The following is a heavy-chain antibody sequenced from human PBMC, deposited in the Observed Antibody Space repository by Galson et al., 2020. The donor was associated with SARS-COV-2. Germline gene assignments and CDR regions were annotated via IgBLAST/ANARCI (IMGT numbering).Heavy chain of an antibody. CDR2: IYYSGST. CDR1: GGSISSSSYY. V-gene: IGHV4-39*07. CDR3: ARGITMIVVVITTHFDY. J-gene: IGHJ4*02. Sequence: SETLSLTCTVSGGSISSSSYYWGWIRQPPGKGLEWIGNIYYSGSTYYNPSLKSRVTISVDTSKNQFSLKLSSVTAADTAVYYCARGITMIVVVITTHFDYWGQGTLVTVSS. D-gene: IGHD3-22*01.